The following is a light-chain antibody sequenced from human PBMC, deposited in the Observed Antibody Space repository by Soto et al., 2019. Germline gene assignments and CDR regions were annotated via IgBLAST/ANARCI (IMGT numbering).Light chain of an antibody. CDR1: QSISSY. J-gene: IGKJ1*01. CDR3: QQSYSVPWT. V-gene: IGKV1-39*01. CDR2: GAS. Sequence: DIQMTQSPSSLSASVGDRITITCRASQSISSYLNWYQHRPGKAPSVLTYGASNLQSGVPSRFSGSGSGTDFTLTISSLQPEDFAIYYCQQSYSVPWTFAQGTKVDIK.